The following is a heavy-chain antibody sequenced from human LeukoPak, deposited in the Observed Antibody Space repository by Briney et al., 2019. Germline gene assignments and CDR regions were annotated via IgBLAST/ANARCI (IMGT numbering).Heavy chain of an antibody. CDR2: TYYSGST. V-gene: IGHV4-39*01. Sequence: SETVSLTCIVSGGSINSRSDYWGWIRQPPGKGLEWIGSTYYSGSTHYNPSLKSRVTMSIDTSKNQFSLKLSSVTAADTAVYYCARRPGEYGGNDFDYWGQGTLVTVSS. J-gene: IGHJ4*02. CDR3: ARRPGEYGGNDFDY. D-gene: IGHD4/OR15-4a*01. CDR1: GGSINSRSDY.